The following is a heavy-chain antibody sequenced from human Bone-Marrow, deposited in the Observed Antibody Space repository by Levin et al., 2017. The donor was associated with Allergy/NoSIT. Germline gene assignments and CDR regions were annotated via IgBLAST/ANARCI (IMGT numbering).Heavy chain of an antibody. CDR3: VRDTGDGYNYWGLIDY. CDR2: MSHDGSNK. CDR1: GFTFSSYA. D-gene: IGHD5-24*01. J-gene: IGHJ4*02. Sequence: GGSLRLSCAASGFTFSSYAMHWVRQAPGKGLEWVAVMSHDGSNKYYRDSVKGRCTISRDSSKNTLYLQMNGLRVDDTAVYYCVRDTGDGYNYWGLIDYWGQGTLVTVSS. V-gene: IGHV3-30-3*01.